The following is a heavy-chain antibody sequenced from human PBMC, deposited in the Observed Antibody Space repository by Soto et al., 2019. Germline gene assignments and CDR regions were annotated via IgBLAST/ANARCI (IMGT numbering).Heavy chain of an antibody. V-gene: IGHV3-30*03. CDR3: ARERYSTGYSSSRDAFDI. D-gene: IGHD6-13*01. CDR2: IYYTGTNI. J-gene: IGHJ3*02. CDR1: GFTFSNYD. Sequence: GGSLRLSCAASGFTFSNYDMHWVRQAPGKGLEWVAVIYYTGTNIYYADSVKGRFTISRDNSKSTVYLQMNSLRAEDTAVYYCARERYSTGYSSSRDAFDIWGQGTMVTVSS.